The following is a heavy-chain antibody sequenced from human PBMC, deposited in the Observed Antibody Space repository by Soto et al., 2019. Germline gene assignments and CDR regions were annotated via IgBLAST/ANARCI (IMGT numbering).Heavy chain of an antibody. V-gene: IGHV1-2*02. Sequence: ASVKVSCKASGYTFTGYYMHWVRQAPGQGLEWMGWINPNSGGTNYAQKFQGRVTMTRDTSISTAYMELSRLRSDDTAVYYCARRMIWFGTEYRGYGMDVWGQGTTVTLSS. CDR3: ARRMIWFGTEYRGYGMDV. CDR2: INPNSGGT. D-gene: IGHD3-10*01. CDR1: GYTFTGYY. J-gene: IGHJ6*02.